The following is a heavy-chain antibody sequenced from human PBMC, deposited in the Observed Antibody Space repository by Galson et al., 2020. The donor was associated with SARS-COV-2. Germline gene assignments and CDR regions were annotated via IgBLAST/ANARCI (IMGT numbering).Heavy chain of an antibody. CDR2: IIPIFGTA. CDR1: GGTFSSYA. D-gene: IGHD3-22*01. Sequence: SVKVSCKASGGTFSSYAISWVRQAPGQGLEWMGGIIPIFGTANYPQKFQGRVTITADESTSTAYMELSSLRSEDTAVYYCSRDSNYYDSSGYYYIGSYYYYYYMDVWGKGTTVTVSS. CDR3: SRDSNYYDSSGYYYIGSYYYYYYMDV. J-gene: IGHJ6*03. V-gene: IGHV1-69*13.